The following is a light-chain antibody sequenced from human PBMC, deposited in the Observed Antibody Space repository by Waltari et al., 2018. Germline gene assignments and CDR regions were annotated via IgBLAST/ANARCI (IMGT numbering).Light chain of an antibody. V-gene: IGKV2-30*02. CDR2: KVS. CDR1: QSLLHTNGNTY. CDR3: MQGTHFPWT. J-gene: IGKJ1*01. Sequence: DVVMTQSPLSLPITPGQPASMTCRSSQSLLHTNGNTYLSWFLQKPGQPPRRLIYKVSNRDSGVPDRFSGSGAGTDFTLKISRVEAEDVGVYYCMQGTHFPWTFGQGTKVVIK.